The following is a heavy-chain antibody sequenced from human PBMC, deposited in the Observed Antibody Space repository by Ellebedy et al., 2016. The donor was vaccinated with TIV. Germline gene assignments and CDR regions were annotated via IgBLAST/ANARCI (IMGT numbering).Heavy chain of an antibody. V-gene: IGHV3-33*01. J-gene: IGHJ6*02. Sequence: PGGSLRLSCAASGFTFSSYGMHRVRQAPGKGLEWVAVIWYDGSYKYHADSVKGRFTISRDNSKDTLYLQMNSLRVEDTAVYYCARGGVFDWLLIYYTMDVWGQGTTVTVSS. D-gene: IGHD3-9*01. CDR3: ARGGVFDWLLIYYTMDV. CDR2: IWYDGSYK. CDR1: GFTFSSYG.